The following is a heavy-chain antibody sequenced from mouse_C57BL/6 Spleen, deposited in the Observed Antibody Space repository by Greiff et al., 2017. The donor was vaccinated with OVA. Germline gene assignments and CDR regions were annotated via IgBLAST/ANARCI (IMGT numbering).Heavy chain of an antibody. J-gene: IGHJ3*01. CDR2: IYTRSGNT. V-gene: IGHV1-81*01. Sequence: VQLQQSGAELARPGASVKLSCKASGYTFTSYGISWVKQRTGQGLEWIGEIYTRSGNTYYNEKFKGKATLTADKSSSTAYMELRSLTSEDSAVYFCASLYGSSLAWFAYWGQGTLVTVSA. D-gene: IGHD1-1*01. CDR1: GYTFTSYG. CDR3: ASLYGSSLAWFAY.